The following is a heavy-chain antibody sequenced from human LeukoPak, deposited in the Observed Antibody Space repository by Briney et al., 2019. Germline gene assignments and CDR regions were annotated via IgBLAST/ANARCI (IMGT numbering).Heavy chain of an antibody. CDR3: ARGGSSGYYYNVHFDY. J-gene: IGHJ4*02. D-gene: IGHD3-22*01. V-gene: IGHV4-34*01. Sequence: SETLSLTCAVYGGSFSGYYWSWIRQPPGKGLEWIGEINHSGSTNYNPSLKSRVTISVDTSKNQFSLKLSSVTAADTAVYYYARGGSSGYYYNVHFDYWGQGTLVTVSS. CDR2: INHSGST. CDR1: GGSFSGYY.